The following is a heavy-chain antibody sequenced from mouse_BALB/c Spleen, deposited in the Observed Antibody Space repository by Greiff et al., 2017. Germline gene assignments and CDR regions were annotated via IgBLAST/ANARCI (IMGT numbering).Heavy chain of an antibody. V-gene: IGHV7-3*02. CDR2: IRNKANGYTT. D-gene: IGHD2-10*02. CDR1: GFTFTDYY. CDR3: ARDTPYGNYFDY. Sequence: DVHLVESGGGLVQPGGSLRLSCATSGFTFTDYYMSWVRQPPGKALEWLGFIRNKANGYTTEYSASVKGRFTISRDNSQSILYLQMNTLRAEDSATYYCARDTPYGNYFDYWGQGTTLTVSS. J-gene: IGHJ2*01.